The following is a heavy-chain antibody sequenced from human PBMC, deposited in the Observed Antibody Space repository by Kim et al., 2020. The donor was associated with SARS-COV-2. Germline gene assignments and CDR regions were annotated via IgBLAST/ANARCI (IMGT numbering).Heavy chain of an antibody. V-gene: IGHV3-7*01. D-gene: IGHD6-13*01. CDR2: IKQDGSEK. Sequence: GGSLRLSCAASGFTFSSYWMSWVRQAPGKGLEWVANIKQDGSEKYYVDSVKGRFTISRDNAKNSLYLQMNSLRAEDTAVYYCARAYSSSWYILDFDYWGQGTLVTVSS. J-gene: IGHJ4*02. CDR1: GFTFSSYW. CDR3: ARAYSSSWYILDFDY.